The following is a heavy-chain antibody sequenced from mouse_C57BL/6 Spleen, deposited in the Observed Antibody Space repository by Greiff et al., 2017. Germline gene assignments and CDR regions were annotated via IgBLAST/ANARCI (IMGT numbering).Heavy chain of an antibody. CDR2: IDPSDSYT. CDR3: ARRGPGDYAMDY. CDR1: GYTFTSYW. D-gene: IGHD3-3*01. V-gene: IGHV1-69*01. J-gene: IGHJ4*01. Sequence: VQLKQPGAELVMPGASVKLSCKASGYTFTSYWMHWVKQRPGQGLEWIGEIDPSDSYTNYNQKFKGKSTLTVDKSSSTAYMQLSSLTSEDSAVYYCARRGPGDYAMDYWGQGTSVTVSS.